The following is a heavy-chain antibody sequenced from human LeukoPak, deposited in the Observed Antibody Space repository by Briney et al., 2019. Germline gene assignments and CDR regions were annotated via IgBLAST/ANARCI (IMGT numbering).Heavy chain of an antibody. CDR1: GYTFTSYA. Sequence: ASVKVSCKASGYTFTSYAMNWVRQAPGQGLEWMGWINTNTGNPTYAQGFTGRFVFSLDTSVSTAYLQISSLKAEDTAVYYCASIYSRYISGGMDVWGQGTTVTVSS. CDR3: ASIYSRYISGGMDV. V-gene: IGHV7-4-1*02. CDR2: INTNTGNP. D-gene: IGHD3-10*01. J-gene: IGHJ6*02.